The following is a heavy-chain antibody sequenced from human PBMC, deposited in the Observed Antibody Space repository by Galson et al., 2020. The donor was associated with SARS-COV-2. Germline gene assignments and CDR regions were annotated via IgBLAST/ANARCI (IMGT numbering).Heavy chain of an antibody. CDR1: GFTFSNAW. V-gene: IGHV3-15*07. J-gene: IGHJ3*02. Sequence: GESLKISCAASGFTFSNAWMNWVRQAPGKGLEWVGRIKSKTDGGTTDYAAPVKGRFTISRDDSKNTLYLQMNSLKTEDTAVYYCTTDLLDYQYCTNGVCPPPPDAFDIWGQGTMVTVSS. CDR3: TTDLLDYQYCTNGVCPPPPDAFDI. D-gene: IGHD2-8*01. CDR2: IKSKTDGGTT.